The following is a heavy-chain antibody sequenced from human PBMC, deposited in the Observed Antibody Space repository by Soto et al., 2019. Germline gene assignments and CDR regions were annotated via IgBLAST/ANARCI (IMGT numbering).Heavy chain of an antibody. V-gene: IGHV4-31*03. CDR1: GGSISSGGYY. CDR3: ARRTIGVVKD. CDR2: IYYSGST. D-gene: IGHD3-3*01. J-gene: IGHJ4*02. Sequence: SETLSLTCTVSGGSISSGGYYWSWIRQHPGKGLVWIGYIYYSGSTYYNPSLKSRVTISVDTSKNQFSLKLSSVAAADTAVHNPARRTIGVVKDWGQGTLVTVSS.